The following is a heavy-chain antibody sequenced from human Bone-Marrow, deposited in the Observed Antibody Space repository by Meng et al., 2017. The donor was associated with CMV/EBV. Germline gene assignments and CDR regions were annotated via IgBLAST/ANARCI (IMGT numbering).Heavy chain of an antibody. J-gene: IGHJ4*03. CDR3: AGDNNWGPDY. CDR1: GYTFTAHY. V-gene: IGHV1-2*02. D-gene: IGHD7-27*01. Sequence: ASVKVSCKASGYTFTAHYFHWVRQAPGQGLEWMGWIHPHRGDTNYAQQFQGRVTLTRDTSINTGYMELTRLTSDDTAVYYCAGDNNWGPDYWGHGTLVTVSS. CDR2: IHPHRGDT.